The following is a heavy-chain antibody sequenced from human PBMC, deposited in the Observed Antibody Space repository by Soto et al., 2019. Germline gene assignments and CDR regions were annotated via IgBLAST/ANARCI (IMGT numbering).Heavy chain of an antibody. CDR3: ARDTHYYDSSGYDSYYYYGMDA. V-gene: IGHV4-61*01. Sequence: QVQLQESGPGLVKPSETLSLTCTVSGGSVSRGSYYWSWIRQPPGKGLEWIGYIYNSGSTNYNPSLKSRVPISVDTSKNQFSLKLSFVTAADTAVYYCARDTHYYDSSGYDSYYYYGMDAWGQGTTVTVSS. CDR2: IYNSGST. CDR1: GGSVSRGSYY. J-gene: IGHJ6*02. D-gene: IGHD3-22*01.